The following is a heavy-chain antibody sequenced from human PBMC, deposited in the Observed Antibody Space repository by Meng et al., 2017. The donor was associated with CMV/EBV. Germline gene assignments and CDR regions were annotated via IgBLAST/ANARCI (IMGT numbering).Heavy chain of an antibody. CDR2: INPDSGAT. CDR3: ARGQYYYDSSGYFY. V-gene: IGHV1-2*02. Sequence: ASVKVSCKASGYPFTAYYMHWVRQAPGQGLEWMGWINPDSGATNFARNLQGRVTMTRDTSISTAYMELSGLTFDDTAVYYCARGQYYYDSSGYFYWGQGTLVTVSS. D-gene: IGHD3-22*01. CDR1: GYPFTAYY. J-gene: IGHJ4*02.